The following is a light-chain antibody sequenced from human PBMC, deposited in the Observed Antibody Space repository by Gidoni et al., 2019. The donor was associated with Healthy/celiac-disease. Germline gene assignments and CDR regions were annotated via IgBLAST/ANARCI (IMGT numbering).Light chain of an antibody. CDR1: QSVSSN. CDR3: QQYNNWPPWT. Sequence: EIVMTQSPATLSVSPGEGATLSCRARQSVSSNLAWYQQKPGQAPRLLIDGASTRATGIPARFSGSGSGTEFTLTISSLQSEDFAVYYCQQYNNWPPWTFGQGTKVEIK. CDR2: GAS. V-gene: IGKV3-15*01. J-gene: IGKJ1*01.